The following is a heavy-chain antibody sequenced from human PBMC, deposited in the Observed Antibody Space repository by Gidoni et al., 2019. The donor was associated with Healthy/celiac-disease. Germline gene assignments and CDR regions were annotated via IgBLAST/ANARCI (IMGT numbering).Heavy chain of an antibody. CDR2: ISSSSSYI. CDR1: GFTFSSYS. D-gene: IGHD6-6*01. V-gene: IGHV3-21*01. J-gene: IGHJ6*02. CDR3: ARVKGSQQLVFSLPHYGMDV. Sequence: EVQLVESGGGLVKPGGSLRLSCAASGFTFSSYSMNWVRQAPGKGLECVSSISSSSSYIYYADSVKGRFTISRDNAKNSLYLQMNSLRAEDTAVYYCARVKGSQQLVFSLPHYGMDVWGQGTTVTVSS.